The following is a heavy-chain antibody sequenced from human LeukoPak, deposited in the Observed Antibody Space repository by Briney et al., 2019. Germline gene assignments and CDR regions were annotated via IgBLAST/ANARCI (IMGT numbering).Heavy chain of an antibody. V-gene: IGHV4-39*01. Sequence: SETLSLTCGVSGDSIRSSIYYWGWIRQPPGKGLEWIGSVYYDGSAYYNPPLKSRVTISVDTSKNQFSLKLSSVTAADTAVYYCASLLNGGVAHWFDPWGQGTLVTVSP. CDR3: ASLLNGGVAHWFDP. D-gene: IGHD7-27*01. J-gene: IGHJ5*02. CDR2: VYYDGSA. CDR1: GDSIRSSIYY.